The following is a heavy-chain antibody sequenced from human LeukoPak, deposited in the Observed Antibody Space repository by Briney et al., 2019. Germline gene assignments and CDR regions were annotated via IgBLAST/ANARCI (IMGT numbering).Heavy chain of an antibody. V-gene: IGHV1-18*01. J-gene: IGHJ1*01. D-gene: IGHD2-21*02. CDR3: ARDWSIVLTSLVSH. CDR1: GYTFTSYG. CDR2: ISAYNGNT. Sequence: GASVKVSCKASGYTFTSYGISWVRQAPGQGLEWMGWISAYNGNTNYAQKLQGRVTMTTDTSTSTAYMELRSLRSDDTAVYYCARDWSIVLTSLVSHWGQGTLVTVPS.